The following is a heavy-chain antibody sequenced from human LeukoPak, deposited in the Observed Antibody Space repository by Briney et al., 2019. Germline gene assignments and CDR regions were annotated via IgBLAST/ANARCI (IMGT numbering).Heavy chain of an antibody. CDR1: GGSISSGDYY. J-gene: IGHJ5*02. CDR2: IYYSGST. D-gene: IGHD3-10*01. CDR3: ARAGSPDWFDP. V-gene: IGHV4-30-4*08. Sequence: SETLSLTCTVSGGSISSGDYYWSWIRQPPGKGLEWIGYIYYSGSTYYNPSLKSRVTISVDTSKNQFSLKLSSVTAADTAAYYCARAGSPDWFDPWGQGTLVTVSS.